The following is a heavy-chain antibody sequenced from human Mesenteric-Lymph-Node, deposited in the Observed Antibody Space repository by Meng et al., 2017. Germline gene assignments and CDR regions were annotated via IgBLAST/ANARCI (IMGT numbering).Heavy chain of an antibody. CDR3: ARDRSLGAFDI. CDR2: ISYVGSNK. V-gene: IGHV3-30*01. J-gene: IGHJ3*02. CDR1: GFTVSSNY. Sequence: GGSLRLSCAGSGFTVSSNYMNWVRQAPGKGLEWVAVISYVGSNKYYADSVKGRFTISRDNSKNTLYLQMNSLRAEDTAVYYCARDRSLGAFDIWGQGTMVTVSS. D-gene: IGHD3-10*01.